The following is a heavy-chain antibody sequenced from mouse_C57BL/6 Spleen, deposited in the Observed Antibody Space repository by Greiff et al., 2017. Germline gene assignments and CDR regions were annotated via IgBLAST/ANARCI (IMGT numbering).Heavy chain of an antibody. CDR1: GYTFTDYN. Sequence: EVQLQQSGPELVKPGASVKIPCKASGYTFTDYNMDWVKQSHGKSLEWIGDINPNNGGTIYTQKFKGKATLTVDKSSSTAYMELRSLTSEDTAVYYCARRAGAMDYWGQGTSVTVSS. D-gene: IGHD3-3*01. CDR3: ARRAGAMDY. J-gene: IGHJ4*01. V-gene: IGHV1-18*01. CDR2: INPNNGGT.